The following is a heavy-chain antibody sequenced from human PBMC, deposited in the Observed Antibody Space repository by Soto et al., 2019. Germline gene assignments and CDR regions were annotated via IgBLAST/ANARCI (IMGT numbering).Heavy chain of an antibody. J-gene: IGHJ3*02. CDR3: AYLGELALYNDDAFDI. CDR1: GFTFSSYW. V-gene: IGHV3-74*01. D-gene: IGHD3-16*02. CDR2: INSDGSSK. Sequence: GGSLRLSCAASGFTFSSYWMHWVRQAPGKGLVWVSRINSDGSSKSYADSVKGRFTISRDNAKKTLYLQMNSLRAEDTAVYYCAYLGELALYNDDAFDIWGQGTMVTVSS.